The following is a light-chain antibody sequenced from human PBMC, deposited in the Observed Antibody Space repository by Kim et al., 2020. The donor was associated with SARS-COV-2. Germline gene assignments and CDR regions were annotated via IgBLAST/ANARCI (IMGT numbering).Light chain of an antibody. CDR1: QSVSSRH. J-gene: IGKJ1*01. CDR2: GVA. CDR3: QHYGSPGWT. Sequence: GEKGTLSGRASQSVSSRHLAWYQQRPGQAPRLLIHGVANRASGIPDRFSGRASGTDFTLTISRLEAEDFAVYYCQHYGSPGWTFGQGTKVDSK. V-gene: IGKV3-20*01.